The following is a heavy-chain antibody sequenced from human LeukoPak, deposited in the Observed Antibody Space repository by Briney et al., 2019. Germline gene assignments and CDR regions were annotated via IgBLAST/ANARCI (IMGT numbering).Heavy chain of an antibody. V-gene: IGHV3-48*01. CDR1: GFTFSSYS. J-gene: IGHJ3*02. D-gene: IGHD5-24*01. Sequence: GGSLRLSCAASGFTFSSYSMNWVRQAPGKGLEWASYISSSSSTIYYADSVKGRFTISRDNAKNSLYLQMNSLRAEDTAVYYCARDSVEMATSDAFDIWGQGIMVTVSS. CDR3: ARDSVEMATSDAFDI. CDR2: ISSSSSTI.